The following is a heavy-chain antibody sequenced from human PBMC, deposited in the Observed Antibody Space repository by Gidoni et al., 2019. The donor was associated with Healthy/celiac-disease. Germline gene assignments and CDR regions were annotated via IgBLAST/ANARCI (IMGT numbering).Heavy chain of an antibody. CDR2: ISSSSNYR. J-gene: IGHJ4*02. V-gene: IGHV3-21*01. CDR1: GFTFSSYS. D-gene: IGHD2-15*01. Sequence: EVQLVESGGGLVKPGGSLRLSCAASGFTFSSYSMNWVRQAPGKGLEWVSSISSSSNYRYYADSVKGRFTISRDNAKNSLYLQMNSLRAEDTAVYYCARKQGYCSGGTCFSDYWGQGTLVTVSS. CDR3: ARKQGYCSGGTCFSDY.